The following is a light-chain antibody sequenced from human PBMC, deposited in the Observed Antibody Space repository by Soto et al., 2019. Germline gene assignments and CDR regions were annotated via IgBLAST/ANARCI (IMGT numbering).Light chain of an antibody. CDR3: SSYTSSSIDYV. CDR1: SSDVGGYNY. Sequence: QSALTQPASASRSPGQSITISCTGTSSDVGGYNYVSWYQQHPGKAPKLMIYEVSNRPSGVSNRFSGSKSGNTASLTISGLQAEDEAHYYCSSYTSSSIDYVFGTGTKVTFL. V-gene: IGLV2-14*01. J-gene: IGLJ1*01. CDR2: EVS.